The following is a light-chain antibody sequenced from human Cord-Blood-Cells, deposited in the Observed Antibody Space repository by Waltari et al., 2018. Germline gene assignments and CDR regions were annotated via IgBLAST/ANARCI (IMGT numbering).Light chain of an antibody. CDR3: ETWDSNTWV. Sequence: QPVLTQSSSASASLGSSVKLTCTLSSGHSSYIIAWHQQQPGKAPRYLMKLEGSGSYNKGSGVPDRFPGSSSVADRYLTISNLQSEDEADYYCETWDSNTWVFGGGTKLTVL. CDR2: LEGSGSY. V-gene: IGLV4-60*03. CDR1: SGHSSYI. J-gene: IGLJ3*02.